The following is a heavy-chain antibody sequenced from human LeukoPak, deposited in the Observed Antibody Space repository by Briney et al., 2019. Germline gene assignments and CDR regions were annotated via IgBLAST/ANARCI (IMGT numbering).Heavy chain of an antibody. D-gene: IGHD6-13*01. CDR3: ARERIAAAGLDY. Sequence: ASETLSLTCTVSGGSISSGDYYWSWIRQPPGKGLEWIGYIYYSGSTYYNPSLKSRVTISVDTSKNQFSLKLSSVTAADTAVYYCARERIAAAGLDYWGQGTLVTVSS. CDR2: IYYSGST. V-gene: IGHV4-30-4*01. CDR1: GGSISSGDYY. J-gene: IGHJ4*02.